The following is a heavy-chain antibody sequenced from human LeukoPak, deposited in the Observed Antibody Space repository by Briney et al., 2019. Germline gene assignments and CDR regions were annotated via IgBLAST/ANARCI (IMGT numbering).Heavy chain of an antibody. CDR2: LKSDGSST. J-gene: IGHJ6*02. CDR3: ARGGDPLDWLDV. Sequence: GGSLRLSCAASGFTLTTYCMHWVRQAPGKGLVWVSRLKSDGSSTSYADSVKGRFTISRDNAKNTLYLQMNSLRAEDTAVYYCARGGDPLDWLDVWGQGTTVTVSS. D-gene: IGHD3-9*01. CDR1: GFTLTTYC. V-gene: IGHV3-74*01.